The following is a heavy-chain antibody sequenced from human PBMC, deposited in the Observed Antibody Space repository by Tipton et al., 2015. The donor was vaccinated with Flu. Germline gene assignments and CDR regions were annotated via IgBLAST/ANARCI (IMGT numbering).Heavy chain of an antibody. CDR3: ARDLKWSSAYYNPFGY. D-gene: IGHD3-22*01. Sequence: TLSLTCTVSGDSISSYYWSWIRQPPGKGLEWIGYMYYSGSTKYNPSLKSRVTISIDTSKNQFSLKLISVTAADTAVYYCARDLKWSSAYYNPFGYWGQGTLVTVSS. V-gene: IGHV4-59*01. J-gene: IGHJ4*02. CDR1: GDSISSYY. CDR2: MYYSGST.